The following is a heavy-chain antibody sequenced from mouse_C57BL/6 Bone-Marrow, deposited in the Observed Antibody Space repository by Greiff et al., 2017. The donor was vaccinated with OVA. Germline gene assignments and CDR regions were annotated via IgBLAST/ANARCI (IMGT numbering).Heavy chain of an antibody. CDR1: GFTFSDYY. Sequence: EVQGVESGGGLVQPGGSLKLSCAASGFTFSDYYMYWVRQTPEKRLEWVAYISNGGGSTYYLDTVKGRFTISRDNAKNTLYLQMSRLKSADTAMYYCARPTAQATPAWFAYWGQGTLVTVSA. CDR2: ISNGGGST. CDR3: ARPTAQATPAWFAY. V-gene: IGHV5-12*01. D-gene: IGHD3-2*02. J-gene: IGHJ3*01.